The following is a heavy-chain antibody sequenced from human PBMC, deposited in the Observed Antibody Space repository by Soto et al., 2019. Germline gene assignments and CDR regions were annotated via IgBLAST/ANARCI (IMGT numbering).Heavy chain of an antibody. CDR3: ARVSPGGDHEDLDY. J-gene: IGHJ4*02. D-gene: IGHD4-17*01. Sequence: QGQLVQSGAEVKKPGASVKVSCKASGYTFTGYYMHSVRQAPGQGLEWMGWINPNSGVTNYAQKFQGRVTMTRDTSISTAYMKLSRLRSDDTAVYYCARVSPGGDHEDLDYWGQGTLVTVSS. CDR2: INPNSGVT. V-gene: IGHV1-2*02. CDR1: GYTFTGYY.